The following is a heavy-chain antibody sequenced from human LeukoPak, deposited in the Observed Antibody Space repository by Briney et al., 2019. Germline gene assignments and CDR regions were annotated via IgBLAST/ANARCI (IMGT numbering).Heavy chain of an antibody. J-gene: IGHJ3*02. D-gene: IGHD2-2*02. CDR1: GYSLTELS. CDR3: ATFDRDRLLYGAFDN. V-gene: IGHV1-24*01. CDR2: FDPENGEN. Sequence: GASVKVCCKISGYSLTELSIHLVRQAPGKGLEWLGGFDPENGENIYTQKFQGRVSMTEDSSKDTVYMVLRTLTSEDTAVYYCATFDRDRLLYGAFDNWGQGTMVIVSS.